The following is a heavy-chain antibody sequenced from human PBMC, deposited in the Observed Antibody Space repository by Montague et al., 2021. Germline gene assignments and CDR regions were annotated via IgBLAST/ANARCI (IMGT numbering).Heavy chain of an antibody. D-gene: IGHD5-18*01. CDR2: ITSDGSDT. CDR1: GFSFSRLW. CDR3: VRDRPTAWFDS. V-gene: IGHV3-74*01. J-gene: IGHJ5*01. Sequence: SLRLSCAASGFSFSRLWMHWVRQAPGKGLVWVSQITSDGSDTNYADSVKGRFTISRDNDKSTLYLQMNSLRDEDTAVYYCVRDRPTAWFDSWGQGTLVTVSS.